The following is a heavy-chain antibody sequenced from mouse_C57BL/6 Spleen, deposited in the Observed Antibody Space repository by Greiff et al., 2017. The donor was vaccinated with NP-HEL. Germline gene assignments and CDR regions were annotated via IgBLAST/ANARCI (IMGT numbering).Heavy chain of an antibody. CDR2: IDPSDSYT. Sequence: QVQLQQPGAELVRPGTSVKLSCKASGYTFTSYWMHWVKQRPGQGLEWIGVIDPSDSYTNYNQKFKGKATLTVDTSSSTAYMQLSSLTSEDSAVYYCARHLSLLRYAMTTGVKEPQSPSPQ. V-gene: IGHV1-59*01. CDR3: ARHLSLLRYAMTT. D-gene: IGHD1-2*01. CDR1: GYTFTSYW. J-gene: IGHJ4*01.